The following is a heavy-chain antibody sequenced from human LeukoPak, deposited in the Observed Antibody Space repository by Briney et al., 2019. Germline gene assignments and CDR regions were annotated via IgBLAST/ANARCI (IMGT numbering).Heavy chain of an antibody. CDR3: AKTPKIRGVSNFDY. Sequence: GGSLRLSCAASGFTFSSYAVSWVRQAPGKGLEWASGISGSGGSTYYADSVKGRFTISRDNSKNTLYLQMNSPRTEDTAVYYCAKTPKIRGVSNFDYWGQGTLVTVSS. V-gene: IGHV3-23*01. D-gene: IGHD3-10*01. CDR1: GFTFSSYA. CDR2: ISGSGGST. J-gene: IGHJ4*02.